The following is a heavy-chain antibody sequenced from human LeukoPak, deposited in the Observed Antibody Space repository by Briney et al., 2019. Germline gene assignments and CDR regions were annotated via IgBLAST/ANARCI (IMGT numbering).Heavy chain of an antibody. CDR3: AKSKTYGDFGYFDY. J-gene: IGHJ4*02. CDR2: ISHDGNDK. V-gene: IGHV3-30*18. Sequence: EGSLRLSCAASGFSFSSYGMNWVRQAPGQGLEWVAFISHDGNDKDYADSVKGRFTISRDNSKNTLYVQMNSLRAEDTAMYYCAKSKTYGDFGYFDYWGQGILVTVSS. CDR1: GFSFSSYG. D-gene: IGHD4-17*01.